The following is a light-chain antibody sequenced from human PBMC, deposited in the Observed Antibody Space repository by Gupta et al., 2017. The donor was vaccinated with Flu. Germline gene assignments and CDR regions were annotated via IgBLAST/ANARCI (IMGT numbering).Light chain of an antibody. CDR1: QGISNY. V-gene: IGKV1-27*01. CDR2: AAS. J-gene: IGKJ4*01. Sequence: DIQMTQSPSSLSASVGDRVTITCRASQGISNYLAWYQQKPGKGPKLLIYAASTLQSGVPSRFSGSGSGAXFTLTIXSRQPEDVATYFCQKENSDPITFGXGTKVEIK. CDR3: QKENSDPIT.